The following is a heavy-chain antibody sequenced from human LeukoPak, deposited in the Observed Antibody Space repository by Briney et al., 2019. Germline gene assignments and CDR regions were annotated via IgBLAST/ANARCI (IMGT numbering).Heavy chain of an antibody. J-gene: IGHJ5*02. CDR2: IIPIFGTA. Sequence: SVKVSCKASGGTFSSYAISWVRQAPGQGLEWMGGIIPIFGTANYAQKFQGRVTITADESTSTAYMELSSLRSEDTAVYYCASSTLGYCSSTSCYIVFDPWGQGTLVTVSS. CDR3: ASSTLGYCSSTSCYIVFDP. D-gene: IGHD2-2*02. V-gene: IGHV1-69*01. CDR1: GGTFSSYA.